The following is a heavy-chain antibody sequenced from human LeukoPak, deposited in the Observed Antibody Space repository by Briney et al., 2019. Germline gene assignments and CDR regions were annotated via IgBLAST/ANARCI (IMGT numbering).Heavy chain of an antibody. V-gene: IGHV1-46*01. CDR1: GYTFTSYY. Sequence: GASVKVSCKASGYTFTSYYMHWVRQAPGQGLEWMGIINPSGGSTSYAQKFQGRVTMTRDTSTSTVYMELSSLRSEDTAVYYCARTPALGYSYGDAFDIWGQGTMVTVSS. D-gene: IGHD5-18*01. CDR2: INPSGGST. J-gene: IGHJ3*02. CDR3: ARTPALGYSYGDAFDI.